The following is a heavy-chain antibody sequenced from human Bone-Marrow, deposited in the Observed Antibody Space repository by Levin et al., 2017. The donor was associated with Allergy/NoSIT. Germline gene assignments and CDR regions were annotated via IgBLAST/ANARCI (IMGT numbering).Heavy chain of an antibody. CDR2: ISYDGTKD. CDR1: GFTFSMYA. D-gene: IGHD1-26*01. CDR3: ARSVGATVDSWFDP. J-gene: IGHJ5*02. Sequence: GGSLRLSCAASGFTFSMYAVHWVRQAPGKGLEWVAVISYDGTKDYYADSVKGRFTISRDNSKNTLYLQMNSLRAEDTAVYYCARSVGATVDSWFDPWGQGTLVTVSS. V-gene: IGHV3-30-3*01.